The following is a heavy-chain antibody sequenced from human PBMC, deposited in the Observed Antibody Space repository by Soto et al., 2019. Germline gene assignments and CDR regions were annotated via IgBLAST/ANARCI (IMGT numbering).Heavy chain of an antibody. D-gene: IGHD6-19*01. CDR1: GGSISSSSYY. CDR3: ARHSGGAVAAYFDY. V-gene: IGHV4-39*01. CDR2: IYYSGST. Sequence: SETLSLTCTVSGGSISSSSYYWGWIRQPPGKGLEWVGSIYYSGSTYYNPSLKSRVTISVDTSKNQFSLKLSSVTAADTAVYYCARHSGGAVAAYFDYWGQGTLVTVSS. J-gene: IGHJ4*02.